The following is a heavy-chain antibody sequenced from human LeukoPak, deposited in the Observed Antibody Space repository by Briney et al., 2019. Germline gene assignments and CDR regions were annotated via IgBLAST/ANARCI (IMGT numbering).Heavy chain of an antibody. CDR3: ARGDGYNSRRFDP. V-gene: IGHV4-34*01. J-gene: IGHJ5*02. Sequence: SETLSLTCAVYGGSFSGYYWSWIRQPPGKGLEWIGEIHHSGSTNYSPSLKSRVTISVDTSKNQFSLKLSSVTAADTAVYYCARGDGYNSRRFDPWGQGTLGTVSS. D-gene: IGHD5-24*01. CDR2: IHHSGST. CDR1: GGSFSGYY.